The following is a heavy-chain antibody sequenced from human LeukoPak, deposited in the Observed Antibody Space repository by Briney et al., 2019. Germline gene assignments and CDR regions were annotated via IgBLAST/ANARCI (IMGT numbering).Heavy chain of an antibody. CDR2: IYHSGST. CDR1: GYSISSGYY. CDR3: ARLAGGYCSSTSCHDFDY. D-gene: IGHD2-2*01. V-gene: IGHV4-38-2*01. Sequence: KPSETLSLTCAVSGYSISSGYYWGWIRQPPGQGLEWIGNIYHSGSTFYNPSLNSRVTISVDTSKNHFSLKLTSVTAADTAVYYCARLAGGYCSSTSCHDFDYWGQGTPVTVSS. J-gene: IGHJ4*02.